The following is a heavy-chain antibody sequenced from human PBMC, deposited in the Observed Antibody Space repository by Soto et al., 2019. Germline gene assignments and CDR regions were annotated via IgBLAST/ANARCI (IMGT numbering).Heavy chain of an antibody. Sequence: QVQLVESGGGVVQPGKSLRLSCAASGFTFSTYGIHWVRQAPGKGLGGVALISYDGGSKYYGDSVKGRFIISRENSHTTVTLQMNSLRVDDTAGYFCAKEQPATTVVVAYYFASWGQGTLVTVSS. CDR2: ISYDGGSK. D-gene: IGHD2-21*01. CDR3: AKEQPATTVVVAYYFAS. J-gene: IGHJ4*02. CDR1: GFTFSTYG. V-gene: IGHV3-30*18.